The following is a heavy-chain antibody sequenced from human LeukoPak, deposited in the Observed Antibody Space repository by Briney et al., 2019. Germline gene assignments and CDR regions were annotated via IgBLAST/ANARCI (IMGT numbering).Heavy chain of an antibody. CDR3: ARSIPYGTTWYGRSDY. J-gene: IGHJ4*02. D-gene: IGHD6-13*01. CDR2: ISWDGGST. V-gene: IGHV3-43*01. CDR1: GFTFDDYT. Sequence: SGGSLRLSCAASGFTFDDYTMHWVRQAPGKGLEWVSLISWDGGSTYYADSVKGRFTISRDNALNSLYLQMNSLRAEDTAIYYCARSIPYGTTWYGRSDYWGQGTLVTVSS.